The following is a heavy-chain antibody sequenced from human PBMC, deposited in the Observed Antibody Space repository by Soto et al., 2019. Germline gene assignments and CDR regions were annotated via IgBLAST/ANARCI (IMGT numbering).Heavy chain of an antibody. CDR3: ARGQQLAEYYFDY. D-gene: IGHD6-13*01. V-gene: IGHV4-59*01. J-gene: IGHJ4*02. CDR2: IYYSGST. CDR1: GGSISSYC. Sequence: SETLSLTCTVSGGSISSYCWSWIRQPPGKGLEWIGYIYYSGSTNYNPSLKSRVTISVDTSKNQFSLKLSSVTAADTAVYYCARGQQLAEYYFDYWGQGTLVTVSS.